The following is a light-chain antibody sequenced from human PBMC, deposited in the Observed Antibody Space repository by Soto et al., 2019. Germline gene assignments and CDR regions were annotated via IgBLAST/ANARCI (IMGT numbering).Light chain of an antibody. J-gene: IGKJ1*01. CDR3: HQYYSTPRT. Sequence: DVVLTQSPDSLAVSLGERATINCKSSQNILYSSDNSNYLAWYQQKPGQPPKLLISWASTRESGVPDRFSGSGSGTDFTLTITGLQAEDVAVYSCHQYYSTPRTFGQGTKVEIK. CDR1: QNILYSSDNSNY. V-gene: IGKV4-1*01. CDR2: WAS.